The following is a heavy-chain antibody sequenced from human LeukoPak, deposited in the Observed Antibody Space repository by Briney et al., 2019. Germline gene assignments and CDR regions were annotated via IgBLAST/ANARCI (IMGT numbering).Heavy chain of an antibody. CDR2: INHSGST. CDR3: ARLSGSYYRVGVRFFDY. CDR1: GGSISSYY. J-gene: IGHJ4*02. D-gene: IGHD1-26*01. Sequence: SETLSLTCTVSGGSISSYYWSWIRQPPGKGLEWIGGINHSGSTNYNPSLKSRVTISVDTSKKQFFLKLSSVTAADTAVYYCARLSGSYYRVGVRFFDYWGQGTLVTVSS. V-gene: IGHV4-34*01.